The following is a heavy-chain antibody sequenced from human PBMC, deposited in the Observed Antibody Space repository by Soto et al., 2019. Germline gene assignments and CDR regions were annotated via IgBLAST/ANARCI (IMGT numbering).Heavy chain of an antibody. J-gene: IGHJ6*02. V-gene: IGHV1-69*01. CDR3: ARASGWRSTFLYYYYYYGMDV. Sequence: QVQLVQSGAEVKKPGSSVKVSCKASGGTFSSYAISWVRQAPGQGLEWMGGIIPIFGTANYAQKFQGRVTITADESTSTAYMELSSLRSEDTAVYYCARASGWRSTFLYYYYYYGMDVWGQGTTVTVSS. CDR2: IIPIFGTA. D-gene: IGHD3-10*01. CDR1: GGTFSSYA.